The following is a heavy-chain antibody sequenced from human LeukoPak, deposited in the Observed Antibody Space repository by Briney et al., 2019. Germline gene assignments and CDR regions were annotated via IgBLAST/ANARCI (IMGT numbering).Heavy chain of an antibody. J-gene: IGHJ4*02. CDR2: INHSGST. D-gene: IGHD6-13*01. V-gene: IGHV4-34*01. Sequence: SETLSLTCAVYGGSFSGYYWSWIRQPPGKGLEWIGEINHSGSTNYNPSLKSRVTMSVDTSKKQFSLNLSSVTAADTAVYYCATTPREYSSTWYYFDYWGQGILVTVSS. CDR3: ATTPREYSSTWYYFDY. CDR1: GGSFSGYY.